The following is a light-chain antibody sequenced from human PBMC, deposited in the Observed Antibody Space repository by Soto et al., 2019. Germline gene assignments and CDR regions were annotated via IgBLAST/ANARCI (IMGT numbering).Light chain of an antibody. Sequence: EILMTPSPATLSVSPGERATLSCRASQSVSSNLAWYQQKPGQAPRLLIYGASTRATGIPARFSGSGSGTEFTLTISSLQSEDFAVYYCQQYNNWPPWTFGQETKVEIK. CDR1: QSVSSN. CDR2: GAS. V-gene: IGKV3-15*01. J-gene: IGKJ1*01. CDR3: QQYNNWPPWT.